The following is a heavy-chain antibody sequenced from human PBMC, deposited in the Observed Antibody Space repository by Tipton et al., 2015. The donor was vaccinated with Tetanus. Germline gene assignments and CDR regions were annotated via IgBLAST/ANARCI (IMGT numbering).Heavy chain of an antibody. CDR3: ARNYDSSGS. Sequence: SGFRFHDHGMSWVRQGPGKGLEWVSGINWNGDNRDYVDSVKGRFTISRDNANNFLYLQMTSLRPEDTAFYYCARNYDSSGSWGQGTLVTVSS. CDR1: GFRFHDHG. CDR2: INWNGDNR. D-gene: IGHD3-22*01. J-gene: IGHJ5*02. V-gene: IGHV3-20*03.